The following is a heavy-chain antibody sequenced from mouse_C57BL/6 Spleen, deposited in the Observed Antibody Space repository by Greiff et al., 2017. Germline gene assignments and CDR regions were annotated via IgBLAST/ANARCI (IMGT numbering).Heavy chain of an antibody. D-gene: IGHD2-5*01. CDR1: GYTFTSYW. J-gene: IGHJ4*01. CDR3: ARAETGYSNLYAMDY. Sequence: QVQLQQPGAELVRPGTSVKLSCKASGYTFTSYWMHWVKQRPGQGLEWIGVIDPSDSYTNYNQKFKGKATLTVDTSSSTAYMQLSSLTSEDSAVYYCARAETGYSNLYAMDYWGQGTSVTVSS. CDR2: IDPSDSYT. V-gene: IGHV1-59*01.